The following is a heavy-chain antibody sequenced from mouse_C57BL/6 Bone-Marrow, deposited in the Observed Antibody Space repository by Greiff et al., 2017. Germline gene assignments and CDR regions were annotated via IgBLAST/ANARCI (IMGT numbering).Heavy chain of an antibody. J-gene: IGHJ4*01. CDR2: INPGSGGT. D-gene: IGHD2-2*01. CDR1: GYAFTNYL. CDR3: ARPIYYGYPFYYAMDY. Sequence: QVQLKESGAELVRPGTSVKVSCKASGYAFTNYLIEWVKQRPGQGLEWIGVINPGSGGTNYNEKFKGKATLTADKSSSTAYMQLSSLTSEDSAVYFCARPIYYGYPFYYAMDYWGQGTSVTVSS. V-gene: IGHV1-54*01.